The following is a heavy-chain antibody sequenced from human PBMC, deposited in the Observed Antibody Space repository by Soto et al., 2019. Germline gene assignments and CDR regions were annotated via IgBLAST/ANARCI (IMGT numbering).Heavy chain of an antibody. D-gene: IGHD6-13*01. CDR2: ISSSSSYI. V-gene: IGHV3-21*01. CDR3: ARLPTPFSSHGTFDI. Sequence: GGSLRLSCAASGFTFSSYSMNWVRQAPGKGLEWVSSISSSSSYIYYADSVKARFTISRDNAKNSLYLQMNSLRAEDTAVYYCARLPTPFSSHGTFDIWGQGTMVTVS. CDR1: GFTFSSYS. J-gene: IGHJ3*02.